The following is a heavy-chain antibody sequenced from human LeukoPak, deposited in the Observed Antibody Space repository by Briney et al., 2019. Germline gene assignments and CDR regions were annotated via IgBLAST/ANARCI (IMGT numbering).Heavy chain of an antibody. CDR3: ARERQHFWSGYRYSDY. J-gene: IGHJ4*02. D-gene: IGHD3-3*02. Sequence: PSETLSLTCTVSGGSISSSSYYWGWIRQPPGKGLEWIGSIYYSGSTYYNPSLKSRVTISVDTSKNQFSLKLSSVTAADTAVYYCARERQHFWSGYRYSDYWGQGTLVTVSS. CDR1: GGSISSSSYY. CDR2: IYYSGST. V-gene: IGHV4-39*02.